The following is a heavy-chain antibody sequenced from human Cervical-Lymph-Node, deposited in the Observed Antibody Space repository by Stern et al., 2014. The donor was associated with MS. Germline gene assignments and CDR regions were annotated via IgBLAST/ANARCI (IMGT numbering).Heavy chain of an antibody. D-gene: IGHD2-8*02. V-gene: IGHV4-39*01. J-gene: IGHJ4*02. CDR3: AKHACTGAACPFDL. CDR2: FYYGGAT. CDR1: GDSISSYTHY. Sequence: QLQLQESGPGLVKPSETLSLTCAVSGDSISSYTHYWAWIRQPPGKGLEWIGSFYYGGATYNTPPLKSPVTISVATSKNPFSLGLTPVTAADTAVYYCAKHACTGAACPFDLWGQGTLVTVSS.